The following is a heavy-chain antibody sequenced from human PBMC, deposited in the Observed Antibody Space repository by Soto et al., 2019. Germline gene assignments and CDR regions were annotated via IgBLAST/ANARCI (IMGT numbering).Heavy chain of an antibody. J-gene: IGHJ6*02. V-gene: IGHV4-4*02. CDR1: AVSISRSNW. D-gene: IGHD6-13*01. CDR3: ARDCCSSSWSRSLDDCNYYEMDF. CDR2: LNHSAST. Sequence: ETLSPTCAVSAVSISRSNWWSWVRQPPGKGLEWEGELNHSASTNYRPSSKSRGSISVDKSKNQSSLKLVSVTAGDTAVYYCARDCCSSSWSRSLDDCNYYEMDFWGQGTTVTVSS.